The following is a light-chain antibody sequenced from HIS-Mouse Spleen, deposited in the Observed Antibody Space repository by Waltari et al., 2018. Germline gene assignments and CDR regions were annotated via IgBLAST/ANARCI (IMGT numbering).Light chain of an antibody. V-gene: IGLV1-47*01. J-gene: IGLJ2*01. Sequence: QSVLTQPPSASGTPGQRVTISCSGSSSNIGSNYVYWYQQPPGTAPKLLIYRNNRRPSGVPDRFSGSKSGTSASLAISGLRSEDEADYYCAAWDDSLSGHVVFGGETKLTVL. CDR2: RNN. CDR3: AAWDDSLSGHVV. CDR1: SSNIGSNY.